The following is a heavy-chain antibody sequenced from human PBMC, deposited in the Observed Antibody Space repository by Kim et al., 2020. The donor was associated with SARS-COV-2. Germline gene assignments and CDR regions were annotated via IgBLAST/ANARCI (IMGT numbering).Heavy chain of an antibody. CDR1: GGTFSSYA. J-gene: IGHJ6*03. Sequence: SVKVSCKASGGTFSSYAISWVRQAPGQGLEWMGGIIPIFGTANYAQKFQGRVTITADESTSTAYMELSSLRSEDTAVYYCASAEYSSWYSRPHTASHPYYMDVWGKGTTVTVSS. D-gene: IGHD6-13*01. V-gene: IGHV1-69*13. CDR2: IIPIFGTA. CDR3: ASAEYSSWYSRPHTASHPYYMDV.